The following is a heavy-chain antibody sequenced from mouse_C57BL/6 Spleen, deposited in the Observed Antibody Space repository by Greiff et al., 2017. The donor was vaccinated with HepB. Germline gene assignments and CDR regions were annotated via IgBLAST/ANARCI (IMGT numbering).Heavy chain of an antibody. CDR3: ARSDDYDAAWFAY. CDR1: GYSFTDYN. V-gene: IGHV1-39*01. D-gene: IGHD2-4*01. Sequence: EVKLQESGPELVKPGASVKISCKASGYSFTDYNMNWVKQSNGKSLEWIGVINPNYGTTSYNQKFKGKATLTVDQSSSTAYMQLNSLTSEDSAVYYCARSDDYDAAWFAYWGQGTLVTVSA. J-gene: IGHJ3*01. CDR2: INPNYGTT.